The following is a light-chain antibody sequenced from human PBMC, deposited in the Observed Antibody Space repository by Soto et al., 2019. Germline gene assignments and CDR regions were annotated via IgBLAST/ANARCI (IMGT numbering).Light chain of an antibody. CDR2: GVS. CDR3: SSYTRRRSYV. Sequence: QSALTQPASVSGSPGQSITISCTGTSGDVGDDNYVSWYQQHPGRAPKLIIYGVSYRPSGVSNRFSGSKSGNSASLTISGLQAEDEGDYYSSSYTRRRSYVFGSGTKVTVL. CDR1: SGDVGDDNY. V-gene: IGLV2-14*01. J-gene: IGLJ1*01.